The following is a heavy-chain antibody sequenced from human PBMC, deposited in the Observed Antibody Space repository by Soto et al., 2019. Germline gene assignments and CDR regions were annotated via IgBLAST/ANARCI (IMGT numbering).Heavy chain of an antibody. D-gene: IGHD3-3*01. J-gene: IGHJ6*02. CDR3: ARGRTGGDYDFWSGYHTDYYYYGMDV. CDR1: GDSVSSNSAS. CDR2: TYYRSKWYN. V-gene: IGHV6-1*01. Sequence: PSQTLSLTCAISGDSVSSNSASWNWIRQSPSRGLEWLGRTYYRSKWYNDYAVSVKSRITINPDTSKNQFSLQLNSVTPEDTAVYYCARGRTGGDYDFWSGYHTDYYYYGMDVWGQGTTVTVSS.